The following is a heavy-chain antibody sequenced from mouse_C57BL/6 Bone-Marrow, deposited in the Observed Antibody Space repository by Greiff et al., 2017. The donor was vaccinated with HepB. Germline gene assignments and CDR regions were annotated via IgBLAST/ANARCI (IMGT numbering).Heavy chain of an antibody. CDR1: GFSLTSYA. Sequence: VQLVESGPGLVAPSQSLSITCTVSGFSLTSYAISWVRQPPGKGLEWLGVIWTGGGTNYNSALKSRLSISKDNSKSQVFLKMNSLQTDDTARYYCAMIYYGNTYAMDYWGQGTSVTVSS. D-gene: IGHD2-1*01. CDR3: AMIYYGNTYAMDY. V-gene: IGHV2-9-1*01. J-gene: IGHJ4*01. CDR2: IWTGGGT.